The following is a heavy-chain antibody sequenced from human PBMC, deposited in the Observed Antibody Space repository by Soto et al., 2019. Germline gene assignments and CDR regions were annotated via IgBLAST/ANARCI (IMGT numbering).Heavy chain of an antibody. J-gene: IGHJ2*01. Sequence: QVQLQESGPGLVKPSQTLSLTCTVSGGSISSGGYYWSWIRQHPGKGLEWIGYIYYSGSTYNNPSLKSRVTISVDTSKNQFSLKLSSVTAADTAVYYCARDGRYYDSRPYWYFDLWGRGTLVTVSS. CDR3: ARDGRYYDSRPYWYFDL. V-gene: IGHV4-31*03. CDR1: GGSISSGGYY. D-gene: IGHD3-22*01. CDR2: IYYSGST.